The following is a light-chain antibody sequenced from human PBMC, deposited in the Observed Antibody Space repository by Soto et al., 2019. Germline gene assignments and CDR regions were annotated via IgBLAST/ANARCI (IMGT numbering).Light chain of an antibody. Sequence: EIVMTQSPATLSVSPGERATLSCRASQSVGSNLAWYQQKPGQAPRLLIYCASTRATGIPARFSGSGSGTEFTLTISSLQSEDFAIYYCQQYNNRPPETFGQGTKLE. CDR1: QSVGSN. V-gene: IGKV3-15*01. CDR2: CAS. CDR3: QQYNNRPPET. J-gene: IGKJ2*01.